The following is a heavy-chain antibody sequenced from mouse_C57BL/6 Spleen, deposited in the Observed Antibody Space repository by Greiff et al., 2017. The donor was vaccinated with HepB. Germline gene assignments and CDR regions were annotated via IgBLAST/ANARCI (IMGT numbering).Heavy chain of an antibody. Sequence: VQLQQSGPGLVKPSQSLSLTCSVTGYSITSGYYWNWIRQFPGNKLEWMGYISYDGSNNYNPSLKNRISITRDTSKNQFFLKLNSVTTEDTATYYCARSYGYDGFDYWGQGTTLTVSS. CDR1: GYSITSGYY. V-gene: IGHV3-6*01. CDR3: ARSYGYDGFDY. D-gene: IGHD2-2*01. J-gene: IGHJ2*01. CDR2: ISYDGSN.